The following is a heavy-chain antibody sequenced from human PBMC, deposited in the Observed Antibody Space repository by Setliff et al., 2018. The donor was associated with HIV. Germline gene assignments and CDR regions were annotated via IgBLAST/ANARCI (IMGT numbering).Heavy chain of an antibody. CDR2: IYYSGSS. J-gene: IGHJ3*02. D-gene: IGHD6-19*01. V-gene: IGHV4-59*01. Sequence: PSETLSLTCTVSGGSISSYYWSWIRQPPGKGLEWIGYIYYSGSSNYNPSLKSRVTISVDPSKNQFSLKLSSVTAADTAVYYCARGYPGIAVARDAFDIWGQGTMVTVSS. CDR3: ARGYPGIAVARDAFDI. CDR1: GGSISSYY.